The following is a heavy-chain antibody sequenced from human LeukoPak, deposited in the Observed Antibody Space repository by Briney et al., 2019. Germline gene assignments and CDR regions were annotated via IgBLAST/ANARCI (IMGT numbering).Heavy chain of an antibody. CDR1: GFTLYDYG. J-gene: IGHJ4*02. CDR3: ARAMVRGVIPY. Sequence: GGSLRLFCAASGFTLYDYGMRGVRQATGKGLEGVSGINWNGCSTGYADSVKGRFTISRDNSRNIMNLQTDSLRPEDTALYYCARAMVRGVIPYWGQGTLVNVSS. V-gene: IGHV3-20*04. D-gene: IGHD3-10*01. CDR2: INWNGCST.